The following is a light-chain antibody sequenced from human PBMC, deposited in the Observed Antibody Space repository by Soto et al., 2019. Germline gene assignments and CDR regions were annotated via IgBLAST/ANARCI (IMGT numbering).Light chain of an antibody. CDR1: SSDVGLYNL. V-gene: IGLV2-23*02. CDR2: EVN. CDR3: CSYVGSSILM. J-gene: IGLJ3*02. Sequence: QSVLTQPASVSGSPGQSITISCTGTSSDVGLYNLVSWYQQLPGKAPKLIIYEVNERPSGISDRFSGSKSGNTASLTISGLQDEDEAYYYCCSYVGSSILMFGGGTQLTVL.